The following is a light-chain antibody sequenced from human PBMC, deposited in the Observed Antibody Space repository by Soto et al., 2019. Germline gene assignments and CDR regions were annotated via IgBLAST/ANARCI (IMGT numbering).Light chain of an antibody. CDR3: QQYDNVSPT. Sequence: DIQMTQSPSSLSASVGDRVTITCQASQDISNYLNWYQQKPGKAPKLLIYDAFNVETGVPSRFSASGSGTDFTLTISSLQPEDIAEYYCQQYDNVSPTVGQGTKVDIK. J-gene: IGKJ2*01. CDR1: QDISNY. V-gene: IGKV1-33*01. CDR2: DAF.